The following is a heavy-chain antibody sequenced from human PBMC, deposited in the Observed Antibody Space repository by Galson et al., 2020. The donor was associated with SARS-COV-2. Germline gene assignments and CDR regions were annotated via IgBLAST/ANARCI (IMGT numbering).Heavy chain of an antibody. D-gene: IGHD3-9*01. V-gene: IGHV3-9*01. CDR2: ITWNSGTL. CDR3: AKVRRRSDWLLSGFDY. J-gene: IGHJ4*02. Sequence: GGSLRLSCAASGFTFDEYAIHWVRQRPGKGLEWVSGITWNSGTLDYADSVKGRIIISSDNANHSLYLQMSSLRPDAAAFYYCAKVRRRSDWLLSGFDYWGQGALVTVSS. CDR1: GFTFDEYA.